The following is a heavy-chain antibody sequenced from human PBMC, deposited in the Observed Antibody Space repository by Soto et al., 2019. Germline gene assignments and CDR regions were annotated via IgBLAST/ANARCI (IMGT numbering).Heavy chain of an antibody. D-gene: IGHD5-18*01. CDR2: IDPSDSYT. CDR3: ASRKGYSYGYDAFDI. J-gene: IGHJ3*02. Sequence: GESLKISCKGPGYSFTSYWISWVRQMPGKGLEWMGRIDPSDSYTNYSPSFQGHVTISADKSISTAYLQWSSLKASDTAMYYCASRKGYSYGYDAFDIWGQGTMVTVSS. V-gene: IGHV5-10-1*01. CDR1: GYSFTSYW.